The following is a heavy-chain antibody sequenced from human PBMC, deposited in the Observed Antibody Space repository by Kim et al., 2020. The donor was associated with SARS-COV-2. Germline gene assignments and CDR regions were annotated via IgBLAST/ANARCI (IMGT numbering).Heavy chain of an antibody. Sequence: ASVKVSCKASGYTFTGYYMHWVRQAPGQGLEWMGWINPNSGGTNYAQKFQGRVTMTRDTSISTAYMELSRLRSDDTAVYYCATVRERPLRGYYDSSGYYYWGQGTLVTVSS. V-gene: IGHV1-2*02. D-gene: IGHD3-22*01. CDR1: GYTFTGYY. CDR2: INPNSGGT. CDR3: ATVRERPLRGYYDSSGYYY. J-gene: IGHJ4*02.